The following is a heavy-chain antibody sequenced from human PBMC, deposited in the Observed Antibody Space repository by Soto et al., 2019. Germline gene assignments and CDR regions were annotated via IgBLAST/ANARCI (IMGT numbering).Heavy chain of an antibody. CDR1: GYTLSGFY. D-gene: IGHD5-12*01. V-gene: IGHV1-2*02. Sequence: QVQLVQSGAEVQKPGASVKVSCKASGYTLSGFYMHWLRQAPGQGLEWMGYINPYNGDTHYAEKFLGRVTMTRDTAISTVYMELNRLTSDDTAIYFCARDKAYVGYDYWGQGTLVSVSS. J-gene: IGHJ4*02. CDR3: ARDKAYVGYDY. CDR2: INPYNGDT.